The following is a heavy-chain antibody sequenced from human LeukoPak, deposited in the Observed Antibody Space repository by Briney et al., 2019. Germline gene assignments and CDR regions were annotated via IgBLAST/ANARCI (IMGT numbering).Heavy chain of an antibody. CDR3: ARVGVAVAHAFDI. D-gene: IGHD6-19*01. CDR1: GFTFSSYS. J-gene: IGHJ3*02. Sequence: GGSLRLSCAASGFTFSSYSMNWVRQAPGKGLEWISSISSSSSYIYYADSVKGRFTISRDNAKNSLYLQMNSLRAEDTAVYYCARVGVAVAHAFDIWGQGTMVTVSS. CDR2: ISSSSSYI. V-gene: IGHV3-21*01.